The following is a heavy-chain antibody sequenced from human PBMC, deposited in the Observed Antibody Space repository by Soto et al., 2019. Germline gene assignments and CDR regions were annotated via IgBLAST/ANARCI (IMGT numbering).Heavy chain of an antibody. D-gene: IGHD3-3*01. Sequence: QITLNESGPTVVRPTETLTLTCRFSGFSLTTSGVGVGWIRQSPGKAPEWLALIYWDDDTRYSASLKSRLTITKDTAKNQVVLTVSDVDPTDTATYYCAHRVLRTVFGLVTTTAIYFDFWGEGTPVAVSS. CDR2: IYWDDDT. J-gene: IGHJ4*02. CDR3: AHRVLRTVFGLVTTTAIYFDF. CDR1: GFSLTTSGVG. V-gene: IGHV2-5*02.